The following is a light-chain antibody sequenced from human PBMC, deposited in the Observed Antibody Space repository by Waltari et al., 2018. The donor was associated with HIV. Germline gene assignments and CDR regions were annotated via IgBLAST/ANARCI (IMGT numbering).Light chain of an antibody. CDR3: SAYSTTSTFVV. J-gene: IGLJ3*02. V-gene: IGLV2-14*03. CDR1: TIALSGDHY. CDR2: DVN. Sequence: QSALAQPASLSGSLGQSFALPCPGSTIALSGDHYISWHQQSAGKSPTLLIYDVNKRPSGVSDRFSGSRCGNKAALIISGLQTDDEAAYFCSAYSTTSTFVVFGGGTKVTVL.